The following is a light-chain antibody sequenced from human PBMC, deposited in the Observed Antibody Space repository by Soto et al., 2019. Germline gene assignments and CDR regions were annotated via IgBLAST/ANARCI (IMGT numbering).Light chain of an antibody. CDR1: QSISSW. CDR2: KAS. CDR3: QQYNSYLRT. V-gene: IGKV1-5*03. J-gene: IGKJ2*01. Sequence: DIQMTQSHSTLSASVGDRVTITCRASQSISSWLAWYQQKPGKAPKLLIYKASSLESGVPSRFSGSGSGTEFTLTISSLQPDDFATYYCQQYNSYLRTFGQGTKLEIK.